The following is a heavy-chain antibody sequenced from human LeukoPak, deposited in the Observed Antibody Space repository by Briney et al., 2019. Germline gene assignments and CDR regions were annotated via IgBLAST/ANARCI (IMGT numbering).Heavy chain of an antibody. CDR1: GYTFTSYY. V-gene: IGHV1-46*03. D-gene: IGHD6-19*01. CDR3: ARDELLGYYSSGWQTIPDY. J-gene: IGHJ4*02. CDR2: INPSGGST. Sequence: ASVKVSCKASGYTFTSYYMHWVRRAPGQGLEWMGIINPSGGSTSYAQKFQGRVTMTRDTSTSTVYMELSSLRSEDTAVYYCARDELLGYYSSGWQTIPDYWGQGTLVTVSS.